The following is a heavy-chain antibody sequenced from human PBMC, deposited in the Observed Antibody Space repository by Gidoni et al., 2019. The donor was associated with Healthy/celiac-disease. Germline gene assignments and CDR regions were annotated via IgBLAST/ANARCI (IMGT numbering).Heavy chain of an antibody. J-gene: IGHJ4*02. CDR1: GFTFDDYT. CDR2: ISWDGGST. Sequence: EVQLVESGGVVVQPGGSLRLSCAASGFTFDDYTMHWVRQAPGKGLEWVSLISWDGGSTYYADSVKGRFTISRDNSKNSLYLQMNSLRTEDTALYYCAKDLNTAMATPTFDYWGQGTLVTVSS. D-gene: IGHD5-18*01. CDR3: AKDLNTAMATPTFDY. V-gene: IGHV3-43*01.